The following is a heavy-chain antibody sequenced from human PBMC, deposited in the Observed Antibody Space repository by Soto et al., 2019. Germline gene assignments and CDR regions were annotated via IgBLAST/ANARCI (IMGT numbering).Heavy chain of an antibody. CDR1: GYTFTSYH. Sequence: QVQLVQSGAEVKKPGASVKVSCKTSGYTFTSYHISWVRQAPGQGLEWMGWISAYNTNTNYAQKFQGRVTTTTDHLTSTAYMELRSLRSDDTAVYYCARDTPPTDYWGQGTLVTVSS. CDR2: ISAYNTNT. V-gene: IGHV1-18*01. CDR3: ARDTPPTDY. J-gene: IGHJ4*02.